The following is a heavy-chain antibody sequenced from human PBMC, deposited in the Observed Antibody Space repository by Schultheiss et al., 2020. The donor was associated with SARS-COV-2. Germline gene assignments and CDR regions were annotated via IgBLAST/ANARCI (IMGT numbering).Heavy chain of an antibody. CDR1: GFNFSDYY. V-gene: IGHV3-30*03. J-gene: IGHJ4*02. Sequence: GESLKISCAASGFNFSDYYMSWVRQAPGKGLEWVAVISFDGRNKYYADSVKGRFTISRDNSKNTLYLQMNSLRAEDTAVYYCARGGTTGPFDYWGQGTLVTVSS. CDR3: ARGGTTGPFDY. D-gene: IGHD1-14*01. CDR2: ISFDGRNK.